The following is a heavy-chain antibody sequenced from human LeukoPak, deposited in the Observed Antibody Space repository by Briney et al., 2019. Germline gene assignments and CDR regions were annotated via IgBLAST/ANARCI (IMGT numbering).Heavy chain of an antibody. D-gene: IGHD5-18*01. CDR2: IIPIFGTA. V-gene: IGHV1-69*05. CDR3: ARRYSYPDAFDI. J-gene: IGHJ3*02. Sequence: ASVKVSCKASGGTFSSYAISWVRQAPGQGLEWMGRIIPIFGTANYAQKFQGRVTITTDESTSTDYMELSSLRSEDTAVYYCARRYSYPDAFDIWGQGTMVTVSS. CDR1: GGTFSSYA.